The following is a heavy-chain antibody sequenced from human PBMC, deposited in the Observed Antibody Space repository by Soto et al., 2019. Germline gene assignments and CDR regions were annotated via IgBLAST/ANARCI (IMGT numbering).Heavy chain of an antibody. CDR2: FDPEDGET. CDR3: ATMTGIVGARFDYYYGMDV. J-gene: IGHJ6*02. Sequence: ASVKVSCKVSGYTLTELSMHWVRQAPGKGLEWMGGFDPEDGETIYAQKFQGRVTMTEDTSTDTAYMELSSLRSEDTAVYYCATMTGIVGARFDYYYGMDVWGQGTTVTVS. CDR1: GYTLTELS. V-gene: IGHV1-24*01. D-gene: IGHD1-26*01.